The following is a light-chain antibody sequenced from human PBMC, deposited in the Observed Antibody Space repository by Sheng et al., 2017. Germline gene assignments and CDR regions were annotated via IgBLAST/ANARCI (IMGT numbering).Light chain of an antibody. J-gene: IGKJ1*01. CDR1: QSVSSSY. CDR2: GAS. V-gene: IGKV3-20*01. CDR3: QQYGSSPRT. Sequence: EIVLTQSPDTLSLSPGKRATLSCRASQSVSSSYLAWYQQKPGQAPRLLIYGASSRATGIPDRFSGSGSGTDFTLTISRLEPEDFAVYYCQQYGSSPRTFGQGTKVEIK.